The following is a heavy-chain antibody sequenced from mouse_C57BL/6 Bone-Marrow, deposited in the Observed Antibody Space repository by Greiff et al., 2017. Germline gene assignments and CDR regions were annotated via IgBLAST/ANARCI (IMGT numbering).Heavy chain of an antibody. V-gene: IGHV5-9-1*02. J-gene: IGHJ3*01. CDR3: TRDYYGSSYEAWFAY. D-gene: IGHD1-1*01. Sequence: EVKLVESGEGLVKPGGSLKLSCAASGFTFSSYAMSWVRQTPEKRLEWVAYISSGGDYIYYADTVKGRFTISRDNARNTLYLQMSSLKSEDTAMYYCTRDYYGSSYEAWFAYWGQGTLVTVSA. CDR1: GFTFSSYA. CDR2: ISSGGDYI.